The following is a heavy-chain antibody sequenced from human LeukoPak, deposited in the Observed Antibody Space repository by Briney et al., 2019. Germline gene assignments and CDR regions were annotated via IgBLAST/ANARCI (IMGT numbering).Heavy chain of an antibody. Sequence: ASVTVSCKASGYTFAGYYMHWVRQAPGQGLEWMGWINPNSGGTNYAQKFQGRVTMTRDTSISTAYMELSRLRSDGTAVYYCARGDNSSGYYYVGGYFDYWGQGTLVTVSS. D-gene: IGHD3-22*01. CDR2: INPNSGGT. CDR3: ARGDNSSGYYYVGGYFDY. J-gene: IGHJ4*02. V-gene: IGHV1-2*02. CDR1: GYTFAGYY.